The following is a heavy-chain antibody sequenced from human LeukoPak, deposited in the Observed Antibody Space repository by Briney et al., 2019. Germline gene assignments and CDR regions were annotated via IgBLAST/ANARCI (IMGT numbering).Heavy chain of an antibody. CDR3: SGYDYVWGSLYI. Sequence: GGSLRLSCAASGFTFSSYAMSWVGQAPGKGLEWVSAISGSGGSTYYADSVEGRLTISRDNSKNTLYLQMNSLRAEDTAVYYCSGYDYVWGSLYIWGQGTMVTVSS. J-gene: IGHJ3*02. CDR1: GFTFSSYA. D-gene: IGHD3-16*01. CDR2: ISGSGGST. V-gene: IGHV3-23*01.